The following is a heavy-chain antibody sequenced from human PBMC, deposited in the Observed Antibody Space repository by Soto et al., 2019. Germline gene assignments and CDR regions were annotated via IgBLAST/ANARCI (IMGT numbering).Heavy chain of an antibody. CDR1: GYTFTGYY. CDR2: INPNSGGT. D-gene: IGHD2-8*01. CDR3: ARGMGRAPRYYYYYGMDV. V-gene: IGHV1-2*02. J-gene: IGHJ6*02. Sequence: ASVKVSCKASGYTFTGYYMHWVRQAPGQGLEWMGWINPNSGGTNYAQKFQGRVTMTRDTSISTAYMELSRLRSDDTAVYYCARGMGRAPRYYYYYGMDVWGQGTTVTVSS.